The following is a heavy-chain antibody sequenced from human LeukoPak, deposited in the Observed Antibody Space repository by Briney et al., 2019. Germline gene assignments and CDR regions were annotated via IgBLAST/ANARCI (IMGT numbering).Heavy chain of an antibody. CDR1: GFTFNSYS. CDR2: ISSSSSYI. J-gene: IGHJ4*02. Sequence: GGSLRLSCAASGFTFNSYSMNWVRQAPGKGLEWVSSISSSSSYIYYADSVKGRFTISRDNAKNSLYLQMNSLRAEDTAVYYCARYVDSSGWYEYFDYWGQGTLVTVSS. D-gene: IGHD6-19*01. CDR3: ARYVDSSGWYEYFDY. V-gene: IGHV3-21*01.